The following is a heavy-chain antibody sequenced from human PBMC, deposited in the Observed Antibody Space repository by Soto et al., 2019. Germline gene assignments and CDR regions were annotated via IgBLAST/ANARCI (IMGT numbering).Heavy chain of an antibody. Sequence: EVKLVESGGGLVQPGRSLRLSCAASGFSFHDYVMHWVRQAPGKGLEWVSGISYNSRVINYSDSVKGRFTISRDNDENSLYLQMNSLTPEDTALYYCVTPNSDSFSEGFNLWGQGTMGNVSS. CDR2: ISYNSRVI. CDR1: GFSFHDYV. D-gene: IGHD1-26*01. V-gene: IGHV3-9*01. CDR3: VTPNSDSFSEGFNL. J-gene: IGHJ3*01.